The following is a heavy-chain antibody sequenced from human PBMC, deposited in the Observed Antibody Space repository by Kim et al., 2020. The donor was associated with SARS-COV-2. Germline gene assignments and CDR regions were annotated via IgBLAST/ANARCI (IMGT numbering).Heavy chain of an antibody. CDR3: ARIHYSSSWYPDFDY. V-gene: IGHV1-18*01. Sequence: QKLQGRVTMTTDTSTSTAYMELRSLRSDDTAVYYCARIHYSSSWYPDFDYWGQGTLVTVSS. J-gene: IGHJ4*02. D-gene: IGHD6-13*01.